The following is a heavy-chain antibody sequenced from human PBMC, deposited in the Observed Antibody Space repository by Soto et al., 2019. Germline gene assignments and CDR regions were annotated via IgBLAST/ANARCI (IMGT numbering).Heavy chain of an antibody. CDR2: IRSKAYGGTT. V-gene: IGHV3-49*04. D-gene: IGHD2-21*02. J-gene: IGHJ4*02. CDR3: TRDGPGGNFNYFDY. Sequence: GGSLRLSCTASGLTFGDYAMSWVRQAPGKGLEWVGFIRSKAYGGTTEYAASVKGRFIISRDDSKSTAYLQMNSLKTEDTAVYYCTRDGPGGNFNYFDYWGQGTLVTVSS. CDR1: GLTFGDYA.